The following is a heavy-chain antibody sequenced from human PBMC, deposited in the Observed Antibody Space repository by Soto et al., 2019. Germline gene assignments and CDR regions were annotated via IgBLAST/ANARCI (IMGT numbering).Heavy chain of an antibody. J-gene: IGHJ4*02. CDR2: ISSSSSTI. CDR1: GFTFSSYS. CDR3: ARVGRSIVGATWFDY. Sequence: PGGSLRLSCAASGFTFSSYSMNWVRQAPGKGLEWVSYISSSSSTIYYADSVKGRFTISRDNAKNSLYLQMNSLRDEDTAVYYCARVGRSIVGATWFDYWGQGTLVTVSS. V-gene: IGHV3-48*02. D-gene: IGHD1-26*01.